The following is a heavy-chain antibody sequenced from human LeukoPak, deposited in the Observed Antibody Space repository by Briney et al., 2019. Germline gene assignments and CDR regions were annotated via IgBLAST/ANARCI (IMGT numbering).Heavy chain of an antibody. CDR1: GFIFSSYW. J-gene: IGHJ5*02. CDR3: ARVVVGVTNRFDP. V-gene: IGHV3-7*05. Sequence: GGSLRLSCAASGFIFSSYWMSWVRQAPGKGLEWVANINQAGSEKYYVDSVKGRFTISRDNAKNSLFLQMNSLRAKDTAVYFCARVVVGVTNRFDPWGQGTLVIVSS. CDR2: INQAGSEK. D-gene: IGHD2-15*01.